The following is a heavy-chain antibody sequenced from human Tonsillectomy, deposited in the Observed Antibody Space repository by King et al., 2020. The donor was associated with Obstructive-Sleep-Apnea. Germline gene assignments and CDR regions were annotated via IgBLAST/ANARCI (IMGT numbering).Heavy chain of an antibody. J-gene: IGHJ6*02. CDR3: AREYYDFWSASVTYYYYGMDV. D-gene: IGHD3-3*01. V-gene: IGHV3-21*06. Sequence: VQLVESGGGLVKPGGSLRLSCAASGFTFSSYSMNWVRQAPGKGLEWVSSIISSSRYIYYADSGKGRFTISHNNAKNSRYLQMHSLGAEDTAVYYCAREYYDFWSASVTYYYYGMDVWGQGTTVTVSS. CDR2: IISSSRYI. CDR1: GFTFSSYS.